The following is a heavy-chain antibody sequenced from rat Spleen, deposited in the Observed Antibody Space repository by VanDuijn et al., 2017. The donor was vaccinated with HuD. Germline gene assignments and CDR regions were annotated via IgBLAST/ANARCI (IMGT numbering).Heavy chain of an antibody. V-gene: IGHV5-7*01. J-gene: IGHJ2*01. CDR1: GFTFSDYN. CDR2: ISYDGSST. CDR3: AREADIPFHYFDY. D-gene: IGHD2-3*01. Sequence: EVQLVESGGGLEQPGRSLKLSCAASGFTFSDYNMAWVRQAPKKGLEWVATISYDGSSTYYRDSGKGRFTISRDNAKSILYLQMDSLRSEDTATYYCAREADIPFHYFDYWGQGVMVAVSS.